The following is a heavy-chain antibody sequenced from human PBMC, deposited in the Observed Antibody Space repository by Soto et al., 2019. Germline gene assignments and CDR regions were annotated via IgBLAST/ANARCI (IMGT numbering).Heavy chain of an antibody. V-gene: IGHV3-33*01. CDR1: GFTFSSYG. CDR3: ARELPGYDFWSGHSPYYYYGMDV. Sequence: TGGSLRLSCAASGFTFSSYGMHWVRQAPGKGLEWVAVIWYDGSNKYYADSVKGRFTISRDNSKNTLYLQMNSLRAEDTAVYYCARELPGYDFWSGHSPYYYYGMDVWGQGTTVTVSS. CDR2: IWYDGSNK. J-gene: IGHJ6*02. D-gene: IGHD3-3*01.